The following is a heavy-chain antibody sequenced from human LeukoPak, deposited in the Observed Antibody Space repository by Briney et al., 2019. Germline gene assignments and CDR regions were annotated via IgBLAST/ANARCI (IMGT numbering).Heavy chain of an antibody. CDR3: ARDRGTRDMAY. CDR1: GFTFSSYE. J-gene: IGHJ4*02. Sequence: GGSLRLSCAASGFTFSSYEMNWVRQAPGKGLEWVSYISSSSSIIYYGDSVKGRFTISRDNAKNSLYLQMNSLRVEDTAVYYCARDRGTRDMAYWGQGTLVTVSS. D-gene: IGHD5-24*01. V-gene: IGHV3-48*03. CDR2: ISSSSSII.